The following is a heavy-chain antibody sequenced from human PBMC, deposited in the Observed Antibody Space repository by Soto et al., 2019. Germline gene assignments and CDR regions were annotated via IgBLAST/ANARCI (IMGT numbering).Heavy chain of an antibody. CDR1: GFTFSSYA. CDR3: AQSKVGATSNYFDY. D-gene: IGHD1-26*01. V-gene: IGHV3-23*01. CDR2: MSGSGGST. J-gene: IGHJ4*02. Sequence: LRLSCAASGFTFSSYAMSWVRQAPGKGLEWVSAMSGSGGSTYYADSVKGRFTISRDNSKNTLYLQLNSLRAEDTAVYYCAQSKVGATSNYFDYWGQGTLVTVS.